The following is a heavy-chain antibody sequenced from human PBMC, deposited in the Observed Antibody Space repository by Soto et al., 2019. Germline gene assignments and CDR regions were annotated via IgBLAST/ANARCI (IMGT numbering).Heavy chain of an antibody. CDR3: ARDKMVYAIYYYYGMDV. J-gene: IGHJ6*02. D-gene: IGHD2-8*01. CDR1: GGTFSSYA. V-gene: IGHV1-69*06. Sequence: SVKVSCKASGGTFSSYAISWVRQAPGQGLEWMGGIIPIFGTANYAQKFQGRVTITADKSTSTAYMELSSLRSEDTAVYYCARDKMVYAIYYYYGMDVWGQGTTVTVSS. CDR2: IIPIFGTA.